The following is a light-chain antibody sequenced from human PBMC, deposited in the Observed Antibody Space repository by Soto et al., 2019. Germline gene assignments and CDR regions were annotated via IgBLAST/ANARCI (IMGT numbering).Light chain of an antibody. CDR1: SSDVGGYNY. J-gene: IGLJ1*01. CDR3: SSHTSYSTRV. V-gene: IGLV2-14*01. CDR2: EVS. Sequence: QSVLTQPASVSGSPGQSIAISCTGTSSDVGGYNYVSWYQQHPGKAPKLMIHEVSNRRSGVSDRFSGSKSGNTASLTISGLQADDEADYYCSSHTSYSTRVFGTGTKLTVL.